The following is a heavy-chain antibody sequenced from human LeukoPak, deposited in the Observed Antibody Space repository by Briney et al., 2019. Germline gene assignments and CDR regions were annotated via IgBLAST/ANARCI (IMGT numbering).Heavy chain of an antibody. CDR1: GGSISSSSYY. Sequence: SETLSLTCTVSGGSISSSSYYWGWIRQPPGKGLEWIGSIYYSGSTYYNPSLKSRVTISVDTSKNQFSLKLTSVTAADTAVYSCARSIGGDCYFDYWGQGTLVTVSS. V-gene: IGHV4-39*01. CDR2: IYYSGST. CDR3: ARSIGGDCYFDY. D-gene: IGHD2-21*02. J-gene: IGHJ4*02.